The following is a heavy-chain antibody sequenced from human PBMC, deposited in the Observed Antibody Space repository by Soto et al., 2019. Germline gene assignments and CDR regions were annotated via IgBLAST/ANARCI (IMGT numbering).Heavy chain of an antibody. J-gene: IGHJ6*02. D-gene: IGHD4-17*01. CDR3: ARDLTTVLTQSPTYYGMDV. Sequence: QVHLMQSGAEVRKPGASVRLSCKASGYTFTNCYLHWVRQAPGQGLEWMGIINPNDGSTTYPQKFQGRVTMTRDTSTSTVYMELGSLRSEDTAVYFCARDLTTVLTQSPTYYGMDVWGQGTTVTVSS. CDR1: GYTFTNCY. CDR2: INPNDGST. V-gene: IGHV1-46*03.